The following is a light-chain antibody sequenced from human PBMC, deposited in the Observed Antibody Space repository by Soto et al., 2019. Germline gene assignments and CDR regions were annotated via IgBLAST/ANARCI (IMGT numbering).Light chain of an antibody. Sequence: EVVLTQSPGNLSLSPGERDTLSCRASQSFRGLLAWYQQKPGQAPRLLIYDAYNRATGIPPRFSGSGSWTDFTLTISSLEPEDSSVYDCQQRHMWPITFCQGTRLEIK. CDR1: QSFRGL. CDR3: QQRHMWPIT. CDR2: DAY. J-gene: IGKJ5*01. V-gene: IGKV3-11*01.